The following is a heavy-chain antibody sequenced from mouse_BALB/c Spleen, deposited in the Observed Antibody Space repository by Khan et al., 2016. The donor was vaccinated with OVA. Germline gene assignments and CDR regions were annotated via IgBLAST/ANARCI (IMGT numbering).Heavy chain of an antibody. CDR2: INPTTTYT. J-gene: IGHJ3*01. D-gene: IGHD2-3*01. CDR3: ASGRWAY. V-gene: IGHV1-7*01. CDR1: GYTFTTYW. Sequence: QVRLQQSGAELAKPGASVKMSCKASGYTFTTYWMHWVEQRPGQGLEWIGYINPTTTYTDYNQKFKDKATLTADKSSNTVYMQLSSLTSEDSAVYYCASGRWAYWGQGTLVTVSA.